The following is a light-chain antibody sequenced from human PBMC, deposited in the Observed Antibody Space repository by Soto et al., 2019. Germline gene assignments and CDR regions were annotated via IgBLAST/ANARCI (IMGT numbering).Light chain of an antibody. V-gene: IGKV1-5*01. CDR3: QHYNSYSEA. J-gene: IGKJ1*01. CDR2: DAF. Sequence: DIQMTQSPATLPASLGDRVTITCGANQSISSWLAWYQQKPGKAPRLLIYDAFNLESGVPPRYSGSGSGTEFTLTISSLQPDDFAPYYCQHYNSYSEAFGQGTKVDIK. CDR1: QSISSW.